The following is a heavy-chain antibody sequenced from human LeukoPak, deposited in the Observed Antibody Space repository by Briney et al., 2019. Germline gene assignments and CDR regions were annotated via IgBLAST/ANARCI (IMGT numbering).Heavy chain of an antibody. D-gene: IGHD3-3*01. Sequence: PSETLSLTCTVSGGSISSSSYYWGWIRQPPGKGLEWIGSIYYSGSTYYNPSLKSRVTISVDTSKNQFSLKLSSVIAADTAVYYCARHALLEWLTGLFDYWGQGTLVTVSS. J-gene: IGHJ4*02. CDR1: GGSISSSSYY. V-gene: IGHV4-39*01. CDR2: IYYSGST. CDR3: ARHALLEWLTGLFDY.